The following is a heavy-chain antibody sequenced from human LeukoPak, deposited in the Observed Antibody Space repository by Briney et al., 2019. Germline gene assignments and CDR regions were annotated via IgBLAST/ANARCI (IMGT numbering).Heavy chain of an antibody. Sequence: GGSLRLSCAASGFTFSHAWMSWVRQAPGKGLEWVSAISGSGDSTFYADSVRGRFTISRDNSQNTLYLQMSSLRAADTAVYYCARAKWVGTTDNWFDPWGQGTLVTVSS. D-gene: IGHD1-1*01. V-gene: IGHV3-23*01. CDR3: ARAKWVGTTDNWFDP. J-gene: IGHJ5*02. CDR2: ISGSGDST. CDR1: GFTFSHAW.